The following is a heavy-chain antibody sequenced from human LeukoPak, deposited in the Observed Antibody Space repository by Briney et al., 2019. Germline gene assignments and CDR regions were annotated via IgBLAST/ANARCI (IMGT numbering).Heavy chain of an antibody. CDR1: RYTFTSYV. D-gene: IGHD1-26*01. V-gene: IGHV1-8*01. Sequence: GASVKVSCKASRYTFTSYVINWVGQSTGQGLEWMGWMNPNSGNTGYAQKFQGRVTMTRNTSISTAYMELSSLRSEDTAGYYCARGLELGVGYFVYWGQGTLVTVSS. CDR3: ARGLELGVGYFVY. CDR2: MNPNSGNT. J-gene: IGHJ4*02.